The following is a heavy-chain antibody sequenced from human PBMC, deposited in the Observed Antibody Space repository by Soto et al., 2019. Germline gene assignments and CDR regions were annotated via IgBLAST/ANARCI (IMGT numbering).Heavy chain of an antibody. J-gene: IGHJ1*01. CDR3: AREENCSGGTCYPEYFHR. D-gene: IGHD2-15*01. CDR2: VNPSGGST. V-gene: IGHV1-46*01. Sequence: ASVKVSCKASGYLFTAYSMHRVRLAPGQGLEWMGVVNPSGGSTKYAQNFQGRVTMTRDTSTTPIYMELSSLRSDDTAIYYCAREENCSGGTCYPEYFHRWGQGTLVTVSS. CDR1: GYLFTAYS.